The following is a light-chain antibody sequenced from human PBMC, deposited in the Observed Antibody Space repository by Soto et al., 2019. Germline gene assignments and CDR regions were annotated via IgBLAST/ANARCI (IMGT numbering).Light chain of an antibody. J-gene: IGLJ1*01. CDR1: SSDVGGYHF. CDR3: SSYTSSSTYV. CDR2: EVS. Sequence: QSALTQPASVSGSPGQSITLSCSGTSSDVGGYHFVSWYQQHPGKAPNLIIYEVSNRPSGVSDRFSGSKSGNTASLTISGLQAEDEADYYCSSYTSSSTYVFGTGTKVTVL. V-gene: IGLV2-14*01.